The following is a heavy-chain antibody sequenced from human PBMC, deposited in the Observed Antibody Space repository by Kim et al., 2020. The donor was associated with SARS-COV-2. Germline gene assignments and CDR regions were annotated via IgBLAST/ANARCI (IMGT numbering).Heavy chain of an antibody. J-gene: IGHJ4*02. CDR1: GFTFSSYA. D-gene: IGHD3-22*01. Sequence: GGSLRLSCAASGFTFSSYAMSWVRQAPGKGLEWVSAISGSGGSTYYADSVKGRFTISRDNSKNTLYLQMNSLRAEDTAVYYCAKSVGTYYYVSSGYYFDYWGQGTLVTVSS. V-gene: IGHV3-23*01. CDR2: ISGSGGST. CDR3: AKSVGTYYYVSSGYYFDY.